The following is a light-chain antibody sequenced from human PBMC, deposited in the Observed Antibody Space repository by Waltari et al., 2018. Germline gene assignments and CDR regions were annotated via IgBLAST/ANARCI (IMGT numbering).Light chain of an antibody. CDR1: QSVLYSSNNKNY. CDR3: QQYYTTPFT. CDR2: LAS. Sequence: DIVMTQSPDPLAVSLGESATFTSKSSQSVLYSSNNKNYLAWYQQKPGQPPKLLIYLASTRESGVPDRFSGSGSGTDFTLTISSLQAEDVAVYYCQQYYTTPFTFGPGTKVDIK. J-gene: IGKJ3*01. V-gene: IGKV4-1*01.